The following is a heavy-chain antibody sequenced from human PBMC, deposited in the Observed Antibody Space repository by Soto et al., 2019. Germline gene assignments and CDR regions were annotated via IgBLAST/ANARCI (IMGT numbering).Heavy chain of an antibody. CDR1: GFTFSSYG. J-gene: IGHJ1*01. D-gene: IGHD6-19*01. V-gene: IGHV3-33*01. CDR2: IWYDGSNK. CDR3: ARDPTRSWLASEYFQH. Sequence: PGGSLRLSCAASGFTFSSYGMHWVRQAPGKGLEWVAVIWYDGSNKYYADSVKGRFTISRDNSKNTLYLQMNSLRAEDTAVYYCARDPTRSWLASEYFQHWGQGTLVTVSS.